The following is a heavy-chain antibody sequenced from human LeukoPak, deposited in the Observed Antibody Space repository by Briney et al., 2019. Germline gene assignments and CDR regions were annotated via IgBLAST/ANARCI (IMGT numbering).Heavy chain of an antibody. CDR2: NYHSGTT. J-gene: IGHJ3*02. D-gene: IGHD2-15*01. CDR1: GGSIGTDHW. CDR3: STCSSDSCWFAFDI. Sequence: SETLSLTCAVSGGSIGTDHWSCWLRPPPEKGLERGGENYHSGTTNNTPPLNRRTTMAVTTNSHFSSLKPTSTTAATTADYYCSTCSSDSCWFAFDIWGQGTMVTVSS. V-gene: IGHV4-4*02.